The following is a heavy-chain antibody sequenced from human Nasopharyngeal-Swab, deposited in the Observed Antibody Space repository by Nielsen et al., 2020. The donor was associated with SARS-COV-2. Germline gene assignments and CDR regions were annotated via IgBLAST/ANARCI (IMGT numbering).Heavy chain of an antibody. V-gene: IGHV3-21*01. CDR1: GFTFSSYS. CDR2: ISSSSSYI. Sequence: GGSLRLSCAASGFTFSSYSMNWVRQAPGKGLEWVSSISSSSSYIYYADSVKGRFTISRDNAKNSLYLQMNSLRAEDTAVYYCAKPMAGSYPDAFDIWGQGTMVTVSS. D-gene: IGHD1-26*01. CDR3: AKPMAGSYPDAFDI. J-gene: IGHJ3*02.